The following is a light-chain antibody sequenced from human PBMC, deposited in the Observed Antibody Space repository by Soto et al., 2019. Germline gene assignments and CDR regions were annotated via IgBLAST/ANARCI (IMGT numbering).Light chain of an antibody. CDR3: QQRASWPLT. CDR1: QSLGTS. J-gene: IGKJ4*01. Sequence: ILLTQSPATLSLSPGERAALSCWASQSLGTSLAWYQHRPGQAPRLLLYRASNRAAGIPARFSGSGYGTGVTLTISSLEPEDFGTYYCQQRASWPLTFGGGTKVEI. CDR2: RAS. V-gene: IGKV3-11*01.